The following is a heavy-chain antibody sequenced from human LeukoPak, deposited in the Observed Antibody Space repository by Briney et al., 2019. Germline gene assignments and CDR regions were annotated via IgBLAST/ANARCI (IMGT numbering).Heavy chain of an antibody. Sequence: GSLRLSCAASGFTFSRYSMNWVRQAPGKGLEWVSSISTGSSYIYYADSLKGRFTISRDNAKNSLYLQMNSLRAEDTAVYYCARDYGGSSPFDYWGQGTLVTVSS. CDR2: ISTGSSYI. CDR3: ARDYGGSSPFDY. J-gene: IGHJ4*02. V-gene: IGHV3-21*01. D-gene: IGHD4-23*01. CDR1: GFTFSRYS.